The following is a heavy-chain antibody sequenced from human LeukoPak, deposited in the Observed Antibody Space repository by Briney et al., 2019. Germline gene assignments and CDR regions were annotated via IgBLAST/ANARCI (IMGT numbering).Heavy chain of an antibody. CDR1: GYTFTTYG. CDR2: ITTYNGNT. D-gene: IGHD4-23*01. V-gene: IGHV1-18*01. CDR3: ARDLHPYGGNSRFDY. Sequence: ASVKVSCKASGYTFTTYGISWVRQARGQGLEWMGWITTYNGNTNYAQKFQGRVTMTTDTSTSTAYMELRSLRSDDTAVYYCARDLHPYGGNSRFDYWGQGTLVTVSS. J-gene: IGHJ4*02.